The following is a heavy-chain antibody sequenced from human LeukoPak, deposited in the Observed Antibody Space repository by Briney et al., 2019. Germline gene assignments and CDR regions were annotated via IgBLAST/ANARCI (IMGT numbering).Heavy chain of an antibody. CDR1: GFTFSSYA. CDR3: VKDRAFNTNWLGVFDI. Sequence: GGSLRLSCAASGFTFSSYAMSWVRQAPGKGLEWVSVINGSGGSTYYADSVKGRFTISRDNSKNTLSLEMNSLRAEDTALYKCVKDRAFNTNWLGVFDIWGQGTMVTVSS. D-gene: IGHD1-1*01. CDR2: INGSGGST. J-gene: IGHJ3*02. V-gene: IGHV3-23*01.